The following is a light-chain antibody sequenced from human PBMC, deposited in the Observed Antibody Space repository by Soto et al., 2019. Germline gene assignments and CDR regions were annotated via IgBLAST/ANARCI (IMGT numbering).Light chain of an antibody. CDR1: QTLKRYS. J-gene: IGKJ5*01. V-gene: IGKV3-20*01. Sequence: VVTQSTSTLSLCPRQRSSLSGVASQTLKRYSLAWYQQKAGQAPRLLIYGTSTRATGIPDRFSGSGSGTDFALTISRLEPEDFAVYYCQQYGNSGITFGQRRLLEIK. CDR3: QQYGNSGIT. CDR2: GTS.